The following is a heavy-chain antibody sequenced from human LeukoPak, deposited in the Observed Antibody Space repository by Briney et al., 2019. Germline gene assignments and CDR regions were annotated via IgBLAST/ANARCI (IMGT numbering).Heavy chain of an antibody. Sequence: SETLSLTCAVSGGSISSGGYSWSWIRQPPGMGLEWIGYIYYSGSTYYNPSLKSRVTISVDTSKNQFSLKLSSVTAADTAVYYCVRVNMDYGDLDYWGQGTLVTVSS. V-gene: IGHV4-30-4*07. CDR2: IYYSGST. J-gene: IGHJ4*02. CDR3: VRVNMDYGDLDY. CDR1: GGSISSGGYS. D-gene: IGHD4-17*01.